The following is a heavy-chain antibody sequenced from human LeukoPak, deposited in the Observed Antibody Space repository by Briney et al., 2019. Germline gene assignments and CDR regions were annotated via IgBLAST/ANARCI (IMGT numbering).Heavy chain of an antibody. J-gene: IGHJ4*02. Sequence: SETLSLTCTVSGGSLSGYYWSWIRQPPGKGLEWIGYIYYSGTTNYNPSLKSRVTISVDTSKNQFSLKLSSVIAADTAVYYCARFRWLQPFDYWGQGTLVTVSS. CDR2: IYYSGTT. CDR1: GGSLSGYY. CDR3: ARFRWLQPFDY. D-gene: IGHD5-24*01. V-gene: IGHV4-59*01.